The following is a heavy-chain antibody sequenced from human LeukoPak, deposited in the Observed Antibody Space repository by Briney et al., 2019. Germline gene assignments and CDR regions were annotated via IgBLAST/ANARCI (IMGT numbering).Heavy chain of an antibody. D-gene: IGHD3-16*01. CDR1: GSSFINNG. CDR2: ISPYNGNT. Sequence: ASVKVSCKAAGSSFINNGINWVRQAPGQGLEWMGWISPYNGNTNFAQKLQGRVTLTTDTSTSTAYLELRSLRSDDTAVYYCARGETRNDYWGQGTLVTVSS. V-gene: IGHV1-18*01. J-gene: IGHJ4*02. CDR3: ARGETRNDY.